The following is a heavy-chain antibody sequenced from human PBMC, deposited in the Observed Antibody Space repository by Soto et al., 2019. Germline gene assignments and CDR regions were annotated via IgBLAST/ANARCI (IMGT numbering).Heavy chain of an antibody. CDR1: GFSFGSYA. CDR2: VSSSGADT. V-gene: IGHV3-23*01. J-gene: IGHJ4*02. D-gene: IGHD4-17*01. CDR3: ARSAPDYTDYGYFDF. Sequence: VGSLRLSCAASGFSFGSYAMTWVRQAPGKGLDWVTTVSSSGADTYYAVSVRGRFTISRDNSRNILYLQMNSLRAEDTAFYYCARSAPDYTDYGYFDFWGQGTLVTVSS.